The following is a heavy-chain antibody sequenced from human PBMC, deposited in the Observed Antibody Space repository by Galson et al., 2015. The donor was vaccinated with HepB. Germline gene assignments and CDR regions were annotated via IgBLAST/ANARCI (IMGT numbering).Heavy chain of an antibody. V-gene: IGHV5-51*01. CDR1: GYSFTSYW. D-gene: IGHD6-13*01. J-gene: IGHJ1*01. Sequence: QSGAEVKKPGESLKISCKGSGYSFTSYWIGWVRQMPGKGLEWMGIIYPGDSDTRYSPSFQGQVTISADKSISTAYLQWSSLKASDTAMYYCARHVRIAAAGTGYFQHWGQGTLVTVSS. CDR3: ARHVRIAAAGTGYFQH. CDR2: IYPGDSDT.